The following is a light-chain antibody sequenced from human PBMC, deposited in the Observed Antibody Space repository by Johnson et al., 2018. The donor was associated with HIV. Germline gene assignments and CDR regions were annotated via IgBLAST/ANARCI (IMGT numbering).Light chain of an antibody. CDR2: RNN. J-gene: IGLJ1*01. V-gene: IGLV1-44*01. CDR1: SSDMGNYA. CDR3: AAWDDRLNGTYV. Sequence: QSVMTQPPSVSAAPGQKVTISCSGSSSDMGNYAVSWYQQLPGTTPKLLIYRNNQRPSGVPDRFSGSKSGTSASLAISGLQPEDEADYLCAAWDDRLNGTYVFGTGTKVTVL.